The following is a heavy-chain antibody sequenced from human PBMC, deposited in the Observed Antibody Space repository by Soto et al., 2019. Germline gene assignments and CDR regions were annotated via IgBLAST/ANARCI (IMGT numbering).Heavy chain of an antibody. D-gene: IGHD1-7*01. CDR2: INPNSGGT. V-gene: IGHV1-2*02. Sequence: GASVKVSCKASGDTFTGYYMHWVRQAPGQGLEWMGWINPNSGGTNYAQKFQGRVTMTRDTSISTAYMQLSRLRSEDTAVYFWARVPAMYRARNYCFDYWGQGTLVTVSS. J-gene: IGHJ4*02. CDR3: ARVPAMYRARNYCFDY. CDR1: GDTFTGYY.